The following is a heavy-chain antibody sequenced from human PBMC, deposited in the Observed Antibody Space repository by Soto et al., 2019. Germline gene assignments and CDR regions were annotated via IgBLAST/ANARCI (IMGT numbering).Heavy chain of an antibody. J-gene: IGHJ4*02. D-gene: IGHD3-22*01. Sequence: GSLRLSCAASGFTFSSYAMSWVRQAPGKGLEWVSAISGSGGSTYYADSVKGRFTISRDNSKNTLYLQMNSLRAEDTAVYYCAKFGSYDSSGYYNYWGQGTLVTAPQ. CDR2: ISGSGGST. V-gene: IGHV3-23*01. CDR3: AKFGSYDSSGYYNY. CDR1: GFTFSSYA.